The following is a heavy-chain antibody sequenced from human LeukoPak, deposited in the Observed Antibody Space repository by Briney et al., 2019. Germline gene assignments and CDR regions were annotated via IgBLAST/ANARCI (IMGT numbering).Heavy chain of an antibody. Sequence: SVKVSCKASGGTFSSYAISWGRQAPGQGLEWMGGTIPIFGTANYAQKFQGRVTITADESTSTAYMELSSLRSEDTAVYYCARGDYYDILTGLDPWGQGTLVTVSS. D-gene: IGHD3-9*01. V-gene: IGHV1-69*13. CDR2: TIPIFGTA. CDR1: GGTFSSYA. CDR3: ARGDYYDILTGLDP. J-gene: IGHJ5*02.